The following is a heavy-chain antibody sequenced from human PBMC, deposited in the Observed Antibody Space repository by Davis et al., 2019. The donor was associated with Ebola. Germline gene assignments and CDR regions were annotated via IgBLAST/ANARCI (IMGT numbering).Heavy chain of an antibody. CDR2: INPNSGGT. CDR3: ARPQLLSNWFDP. J-gene: IGHJ5*02. Sequence: AASVKVSCKASGYTFTGYYMHWVRQAPGQGLEWMGWINPNSGGTNYAQKFQGWVTMTRDTSISTAYMELSSLRSEDTAVYYCARPQLLSNWFDPWGQGTLVTVSS. CDR1: GYTFTGYY. D-gene: IGHD2-2*01. V-gene: IGHV1-2*04.